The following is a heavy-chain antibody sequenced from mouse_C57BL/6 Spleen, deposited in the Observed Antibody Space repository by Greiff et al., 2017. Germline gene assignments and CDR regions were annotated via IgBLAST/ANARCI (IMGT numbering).Heavy chain of an antibody. J-gene: IGHJ3*01. V-gene: IGHV1-15*01. D-gene: IGHD2-4*01. CDR1: GYTFTDYE. CDR3: TRHYEAY. CDR2: IDPETGGT. Sequence: QVQLQQSGAELVMPGASVTLSCKASGYTFTDYEMHWVKQTPVHGLEWIGAIDPETGGTAYNQKFKGKAILTADKSSSTAYMELRSLTSEDSAVYYCTRHYEAYWGQGTLVTVSA.